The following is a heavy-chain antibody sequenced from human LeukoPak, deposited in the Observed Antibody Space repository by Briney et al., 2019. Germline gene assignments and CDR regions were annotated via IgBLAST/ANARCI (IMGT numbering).Heavy chain of an antibody. CDR3: ARGGSPYRPFDS. CDR1: GGSTSSPSW. Sequence: PSGTPSVSCAESGGSTSSPSWWTWVRQPPGKGLEWIGEVNLQGSTNYNPSLKSRVAISVDKSENHISLKLTPVTAADTAVYYCARGGSPYRPFDSSGQGTLVTVAS. CDR2: VNLQGST. V-gene: IGHV4-4*02. J-gene: IGHJ4*02. D-gene: IGHD1-14*01.